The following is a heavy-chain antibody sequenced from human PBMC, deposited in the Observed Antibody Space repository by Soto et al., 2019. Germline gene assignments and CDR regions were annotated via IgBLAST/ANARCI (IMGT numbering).Heavy chain of an antibody. Sequence: SETLSLTCTVSGVSIHNSHSFWAWIRQPPGKGLQFIASVYHNGGAHYNSSLKSRVTISVDTANNQVSLRMRSLTAADTAFYYCGRVVEGATRHTDPDSWGQGILVTVFS. CDR3: GRVVEGATRHTDPDS. J-gene: IGHJ5*01. D-gene: IGHD2-21*01. V-gene: IGHV4-39*01. CDR2: VYHNGGA. CDR1: GVSIHNSHSF.